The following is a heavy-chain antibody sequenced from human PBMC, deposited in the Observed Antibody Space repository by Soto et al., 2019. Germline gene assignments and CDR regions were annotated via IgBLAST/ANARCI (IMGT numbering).Heavy chain of an antibody. Sequence: QTLSLTFAISGDIVSSNSAAWNLIRQSPSRGLEWLGRTYYRYKWYNDYAVSVKSRITINPDTSKNQFSLQLNSVTPEDTAVYYCARDSGYGMDVWGQGTTVTVSS. CDR3: ARDSGYGMDV. V-gene: IGHV6-1*01. CDR2: TYYRYKWYN. CDR1: GDIVSSNSAA. J-gene: IGHJ6*02. D-gene: IGHD1-26*01.